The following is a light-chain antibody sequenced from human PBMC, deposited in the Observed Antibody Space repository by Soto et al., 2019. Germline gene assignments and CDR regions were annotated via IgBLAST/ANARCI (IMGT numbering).Light chain of an antibody. J-gene: IGLJ1*01. Sequence: QSVLTQPASVSGSPGQSITISCTGTSSDIGGYNSVSWYQQHPGKAPKLVIYAVSNRPSGVSSRFSGSKSGNTASLTMSGLQAEDEATYYCSSYTTSSTVYVFGTGTKVTVL. CDR1: SSDIGGYNS. V-gene: IGLV2-14*01. CDR2: AVS. CDR3: SSYTTSSTVYV.